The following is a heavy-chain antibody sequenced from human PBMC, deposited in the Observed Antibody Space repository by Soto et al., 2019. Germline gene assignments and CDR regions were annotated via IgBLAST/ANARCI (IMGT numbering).Heavy chain of an antibody. V-gene: IGHV3-30*18. Sequence: PGGSLRLSCAASGFTFSSYGMHWVRQAPGKGLEWVAVISYDGSNKYYADSVKGRFTISRDNSKNTLYLQMNSLRGEDTAVYYCAKDRYGGYGSSDYWGQGTLVTVSS. CDR2: ISYDGSNK. D-gene: IGHD5-12*01. J-gene: IGHJ4*02. CDR3: AKDRYGGYGSSDY. CDR1: GFTFSSYG.